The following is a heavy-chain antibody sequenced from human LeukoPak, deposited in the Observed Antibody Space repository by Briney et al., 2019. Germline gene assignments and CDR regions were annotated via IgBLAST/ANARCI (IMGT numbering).Heavy chain of an antibody. D-gene: IGHD1-26*01. J-gene: IGHJ4*02. Sequence: SETLPLTCTVSGGSISTNRYYWGWIRQSPGKSLEWIGTIYYIGSTYYNPSLKSRVSISVDTSENQFSLKLTSVTAADTAVYYCARVRGGGGWDDYWGQGTLVTVSS. CDR2: IYYIGST. CDR3: ARVRGGGGWDDY. V-gene: IGHV4-39*01. CDR1: GGSISTNRYY.